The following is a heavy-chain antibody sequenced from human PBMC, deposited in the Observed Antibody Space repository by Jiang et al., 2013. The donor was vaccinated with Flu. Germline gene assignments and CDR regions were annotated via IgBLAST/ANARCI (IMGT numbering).Heavy chain of an antibody. Sequence: TLSLTCTVSGGSISSGGYSWSWIRQPPGKGLEWIGYIFHSGSTYYNPSLRSRVTISVDRSKNQFSLKLTSVTAADTAVYYCARGGKEDKVSLSRIVIEPAADPDYYYMDVWGKGTTVTVSS. CDR3: ARGGKEDKVSLSRIVIEPAADPDYYYMDV. CDR1: GGSISSGGYS. V-gene: IGHV4-30-2*01. CDR2: IFHSGST. D-gene: IGHD2-2*01. J-gene: IGHJ6*03.